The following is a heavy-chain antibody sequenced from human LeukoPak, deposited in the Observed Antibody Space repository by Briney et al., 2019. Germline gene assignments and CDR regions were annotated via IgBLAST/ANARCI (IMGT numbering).Heavy chain of an antibody. CDR2: IIPIFGTA. J-gene: IGHJ6*02. V-gene: IGHV1-69*13. CDR3: ARTPITFGGVIVDYGLDV. D-gene: IGHD3-16*02. Sequence: ASVKVSCKASGGTFSSYAISWVRQAPGQGLEWMGGIIPIFGTANYAQKFQGRVTITADESTSTAYMELSGLRSEDTAVYYCARTPITFGGVIVDYGLDVWGQGTTVTVSS. CDR1: GGTFSSYA.